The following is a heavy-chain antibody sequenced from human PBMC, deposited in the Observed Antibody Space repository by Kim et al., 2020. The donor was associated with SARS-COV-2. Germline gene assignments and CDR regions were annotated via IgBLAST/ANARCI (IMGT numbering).Heavy chain of an antibody. CDR3: ARQGTSEYSSSSDKNLYDYYSGMDV. CDR2: IDPSDSYT. CDR1: GYSFTSYW. V-gene: IGHV5-10-1*01. J-gene: IGHJ6*02. D-gene: IGHD6-6*01. Sequence: GESLKISCKGSGYSFTSYWISWVRQMPGKGLEWMGRIDPSDSYTNYSPSFQSHVNISAYKSISTAYLQWSSLQASDTAMYYCARQGTSEYSSSSDKNLYDYYSGMDVWGLGTTVAVSS.